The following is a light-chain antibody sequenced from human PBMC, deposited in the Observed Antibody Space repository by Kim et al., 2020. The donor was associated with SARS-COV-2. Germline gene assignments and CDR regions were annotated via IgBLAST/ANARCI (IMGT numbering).Light chain of an antibody. Sequence: RATLNCKSSQTVLYNSNNKNYLAWYQQKPGQAPKLLIFWASIRESGVSDRFSGGGSETEFTLTISSLQAEDVAVYYCQQYYSTPPSFGQGTKLEI. CDR1: QTVLYNSNNKNY. CDR2: WAS. V-gene: IGKV4-1*01. J-gene: IGKJ2*03. CDR3: QQYYSTPPS.